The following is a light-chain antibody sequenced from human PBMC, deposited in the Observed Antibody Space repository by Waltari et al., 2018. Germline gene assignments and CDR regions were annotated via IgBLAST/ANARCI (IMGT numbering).Light chain of an antibody. CDR3: QQSYITTYT. Sequence: IQMTQSPSSLSASVVDRVPITCRASQSISSSLNWYQQIPGKAPKLLIYVASNLQSGVPSRFSGSGSGTDFSLTISSLQPEDFATYYCQQSYITTYTFGQGTKLEIK. J-gene: IGKJ2*01. CDR2: VAS. V-gene: IGKV1-39*01. CDR1: QSISSS.